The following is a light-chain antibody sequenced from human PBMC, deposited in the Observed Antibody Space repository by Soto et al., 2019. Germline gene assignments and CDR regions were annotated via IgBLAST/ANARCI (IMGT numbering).Light chain of an antibody. J-gene: IGLJ1*01. CDR2: GNS. V-gene: IGLV1-40*01. Sequence: QSALTQPPSVSGAPGQRVTISCTGSSSNIGAHYDVHWYQQLPGTAPKLLIYGNSNRPSGVPDRFSGSKSGTSASLAITGLQAEDEADYYCQSYDNSLSVYVFGTGTKVP. CDR3: QSYDNSLSVYV. CDR1: SSNIGAHYD.